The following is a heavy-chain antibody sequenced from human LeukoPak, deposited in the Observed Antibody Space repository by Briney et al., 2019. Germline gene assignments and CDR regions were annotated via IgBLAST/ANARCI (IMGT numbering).Heavy chain of an antibody. D-gene: IGHD5-18*01. J-gene: IGHJ6*03. V-gene: IGHV4-38-2*02. CDR2: ISHSGSA. CDR1: GYSISRGYY. CDR3: ARGGYSYGPRPSYYYYMDV. Sequence: PSETLSLTCTVSGYSISRGYYWGWIRQPPGKGLEWIGSISHSGSAHYNPSLKSRVTISVDKSKNQFSLKLSSVTAADTAVYYCARGGYSYGPRPSYYYYMDVWGKGTTVTVSS.